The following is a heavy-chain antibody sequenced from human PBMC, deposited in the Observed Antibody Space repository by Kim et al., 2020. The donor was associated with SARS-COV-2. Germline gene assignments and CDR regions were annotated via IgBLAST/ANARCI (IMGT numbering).Heavy chain of an antibody. J-gene: IGHJ6*02. Sequence: GGSLRLSCAASGFTFSSYAMHWVRQAPGKGLEWVAVISYDGSNKYYADSVKGRFTISRDNSKNTLYLQMNSLRAEDTAVYYCARGQIRGMDYYGMDVWGQGTTVTVSS. CDR2: ISYDGSNK. D-gene: IGHD3-10*01. CDR1: GFTFSSYA. V-gene: IGHV3-30*04. CDR3: ARGQIRGMDYYGMDV.